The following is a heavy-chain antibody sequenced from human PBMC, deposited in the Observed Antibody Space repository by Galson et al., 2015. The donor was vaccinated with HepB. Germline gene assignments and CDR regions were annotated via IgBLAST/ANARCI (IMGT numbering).Heavy chain of an antibody. V-gene: IGHV7-4-1*02. CDR2: INTNTGNP. CDR3: ARRTAMVPYYYYYGMDV. Sequence: SVKVSCKASGYTFTSYAMNWVRQAPGQGLEWMGWINTNTGNPTYAQGFTGRFVFSLDTSVSTAYLQISSLKAEDTAVYYCARRTAMVPYYYYYGMDVWGQGTTVTVSS. J-gene: IGHJ6*02. D-gene: IGHD5-18*01. CDR1: GYTFTSYA.